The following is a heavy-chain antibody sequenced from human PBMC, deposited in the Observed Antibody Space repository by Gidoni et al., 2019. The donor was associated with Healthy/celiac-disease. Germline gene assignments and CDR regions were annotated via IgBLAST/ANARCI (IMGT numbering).Heavy chain of an antibody. D-gene: IGHD1-26*01. V-gene: IGHV3-30*18. CDR2: ISYDGSNK. CDR1: GFTFSSYG. Sequence: QVQLVESGGGVVPPGRSLRLSCAASGFTFSSYGMHWVRQAPGKGLEWVAVISYDGSNKYYADSVKGRFTISRDNSKNTLYLQMNSLRAEDTAVYYCAKGSGMATLGYWGQGTLVTVSS. J-gene: IGHJ4*02. CDR3: AKGSGMATLGY.